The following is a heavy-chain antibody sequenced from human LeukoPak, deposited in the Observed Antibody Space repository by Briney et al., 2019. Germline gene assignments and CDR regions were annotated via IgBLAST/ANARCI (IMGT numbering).Heavy chain of an antibody. Sequence: GGSLRLSCAASGFTVSSNYMSWVRQAPGKGLEWASVIYSGGSTFYADSVKGRFTISRDNSKNTLYLQMNSLRAEDTAVYYCARGGVSWFGDPYYFDYWGQGTLVTVSS. V-gene: IGHV3-66*01. J-gene: IGHJ4*02. CDR3: ARGGVSWFGDPYYFDY. CDR1: GFTVSSNY. D-gene: IGHD3-10*01. CDR2: IYSGGST.